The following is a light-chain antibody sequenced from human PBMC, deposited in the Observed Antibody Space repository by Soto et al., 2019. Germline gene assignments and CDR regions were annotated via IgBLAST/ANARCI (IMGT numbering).Light chain of an antibody. CDR1: QSVSSN. Sequence: ERIMTQSPATLSVSPGERATLSCRASQSVSSNLAWYQQKPGQAPRLLIYGASTRATGIPARFSGSGSGTEFTLTISSLQSEDFAVYYCQQYNNWPYTFGQGTKLDIK. V-gene: IGKV3-15*01. J-gene: IGKJ2*01. CDR3: QQYNNWPYT. CDR2: GAS.